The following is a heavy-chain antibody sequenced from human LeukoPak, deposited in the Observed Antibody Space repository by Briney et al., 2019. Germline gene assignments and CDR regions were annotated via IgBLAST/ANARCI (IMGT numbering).Heavy chain of an antibody. J-gene: IGHJ3*02. CDR3: ARGHNWNDRGAFDI. Sequence: PGGSLRLSCAASAFTFSSNYMSWVRQAPGKGLEWVSAIYSGGSTYYADSVTGRFTISRDNSKNTLYLQMNSLRADDTAVYYCARGHNWNDRGAFDIWGQGAMVTVSS. V-gene: IGHV3-53*01. CDR1: AFTFSSNY. CDR2: IYSGGST. D-gene: IGHD1-1*01.